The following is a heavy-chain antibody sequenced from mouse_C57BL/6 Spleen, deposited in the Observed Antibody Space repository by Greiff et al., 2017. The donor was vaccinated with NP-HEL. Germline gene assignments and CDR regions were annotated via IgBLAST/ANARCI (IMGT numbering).Heavy chain of an antibody. D-gene: IGHD1-1*01. V-gene: IGHV5-4*01. J-gene: IGHJ2*01. Sequence: EVKVVESGGGLVKPGGSLKLSCAASGFTLSSYAMSWVRQTPEKRLEWVATISDGGSYTYYPDNVKGRFTISRDNAKNNLYLQMSHLKSEDTAMYYCAREGSSGGYWGQGTTLTVSS. CDR3: AREGSSGGY. CDR2: ISDGGSYT. CDR1: GFTLSSYA.